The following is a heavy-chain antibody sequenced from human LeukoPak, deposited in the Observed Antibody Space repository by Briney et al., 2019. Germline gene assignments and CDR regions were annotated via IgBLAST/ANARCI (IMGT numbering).Heavy chain of an antibody. D-gene: IGHD3-10*01. CDR3: ARDQGWFGELPPASWYYMDV. V-gene: IGHV3-48*04. CDR2: ISSSSSTI. Sequence: QPGGSLRLSCAASGFTFSSYSMNWVRQAPGKGLEWVSYISSSSSTIYYADSVKGRFTISRDNAKYSLYLQMNSLRAEDTAVYYCARDQGWFGELPPASWYYMDVWGKGTTVTVSS. J-gene: IGHJ6*03. CDR1: GFTFSSYS.